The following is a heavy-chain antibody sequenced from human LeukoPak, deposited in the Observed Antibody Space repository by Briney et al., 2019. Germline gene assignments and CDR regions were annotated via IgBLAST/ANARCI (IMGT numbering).Heavy chain of an antibody. Sequence: PGGSLRLPCAASGFTFSSSSMTWVRQAPGKGLEWVSSISSSSGYIYSADSVKGRFTISRDNAKNSLYLQMNSLRAEDTALYYCAKDISFGGYYLDYWGQGTLVTVSS. V-gene: IGHV3-21*04. J-gene: IGHJ4*02. D-gene: IGHD3-22*01. CDR3: AKDISFGGYYLDY. CDR2: ISSSSGYI. CDR1: GFTFSSSS.